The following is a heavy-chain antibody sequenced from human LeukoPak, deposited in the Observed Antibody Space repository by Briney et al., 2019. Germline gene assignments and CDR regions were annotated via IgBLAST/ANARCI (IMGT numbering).Heavy chain of an antibody. CDR2: TYYRSKWYN. J-gene: IGHJ6*04. V-gene: IGHV6-1*01. CDR3: ARDRVSAWSPPYSYGMDV. D-gene: IGHD6-19*01. Sequence: SQTLSLTCAISGDSVSSNSAAWNWIRQSPSRGLEWLGRTYYRSKWYNDYAVSVKSRITINPVTSKNQFSLQLNSVTPEDTAVYSCARDRVSAWSPPYSYGMDVWAKGTTAPVSS. CDR1: GDSVSSNSAA.